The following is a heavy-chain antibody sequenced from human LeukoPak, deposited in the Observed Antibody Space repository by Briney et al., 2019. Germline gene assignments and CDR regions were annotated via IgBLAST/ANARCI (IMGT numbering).Heavy chain of an antibody. D-gene: IGHD4-17*01. CDR1: GFTVSSIH. CDR3: ARGRRGDYKFDY. V-gene: IGHV4-34*01. J-gene: IGHJ4*02. Sequence: GSLRLSCAASGFTVSSIHMVWVRQPPGKGLEWIGEINHSGSTNYNPSLKSRVTISVDTSKNQFSLKLSSVTAADTAVYYCARGRRGDYKFDYWGQGTLVTVSS. CDR2: INHSGST.